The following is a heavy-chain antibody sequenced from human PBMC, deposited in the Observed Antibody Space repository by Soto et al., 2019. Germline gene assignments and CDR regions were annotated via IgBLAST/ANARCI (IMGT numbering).Heavy chain of an antibody. V-gene: IGHV3-21*01. D-gene: IGHD3-22*01. CDR2: ISSGSSYI. J-gene: IGHJ3*02. CDR3: AKNYYYDSPGYAFDI. CDR1: GVTFSSYS. Sequence: PGGSLRLACAASGVTFSSYSMNWVRQAPGKGLEWVSSISSGSSYIFYADSVKGRFTISRDNAKNTLFLQMDSLRAEDTAVYYCAKNYYYDSPGYAFDIWGQGTMVTVSS.